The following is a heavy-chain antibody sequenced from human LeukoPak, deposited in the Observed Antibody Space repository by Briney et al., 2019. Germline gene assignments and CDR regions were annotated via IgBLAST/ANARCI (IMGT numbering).Heavy chain of an antibody. CDR2: INHSGST. CDR3: ARVGYYDSSGYHYGEY. V-gene: IGHV4-34*01. D-gene: IGHD3-22*01. J-gene: IGHJ4*02. Sequence: SETLSLTCAVYGGSFSGYYWSWIRQPPGKGLEWIGEINHSGSTNYNPPLKSRVTISVDTSKTQFSLKLSSVTAAETAVSYCARVGYYDSSGYHYGEYWGKGTLVTVSS. CDR1: GGSFSGYY.